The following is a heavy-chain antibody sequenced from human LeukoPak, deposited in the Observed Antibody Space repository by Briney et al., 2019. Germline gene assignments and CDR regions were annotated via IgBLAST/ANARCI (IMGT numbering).Heavy chain of an antibody. V-gene: IGHV3-48*03. CDR3: SSWLGDLLLSL. CDR1: QFIFSNYE. J-gene: IGHJ3*01. CDR2: KPRIGDTI. Sequence: GGSLRLSCTAFQFIFSNYEVNWFRQAPGKGLEWISHKPRIGDTIYYSDSVKGRFVVSKDPAKNSVYLQMNSLRDEDTAIYYCSSWLGDLLLSLWGQGTMVTVSS. D-gene: IGHD6-19*01.